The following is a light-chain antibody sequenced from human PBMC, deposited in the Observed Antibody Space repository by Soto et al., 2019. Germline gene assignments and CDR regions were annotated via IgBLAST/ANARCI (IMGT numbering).Light chain of an antibody. CDR2: AAS. J-gene: IGKJ2*01. V-gene: IGKV1-39*01. CDR3: QQAYITPYT. Sequence: DIQVTQSPVSLSASVGDRVTITCRTSQGSSTYLNWYQQKAGDAPRLLISAASDLQKGVPSRFSGSGFGADFTLTLSSLRPEDFATYYCQQAYITPYTFGQGAKLEI. CDR1: QGSSTY.